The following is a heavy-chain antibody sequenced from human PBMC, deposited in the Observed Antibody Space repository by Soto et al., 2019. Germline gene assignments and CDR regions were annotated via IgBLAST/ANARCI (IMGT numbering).Heavy chain of an antibody. D-gene: IGHD1-26*01. Sequence: EVQLVESGGGLVQPGESLRLSCAASGFTFSSYWMTWVRQAPGKGLEWVANIKQDGSEKYYVDSVRGRFTMSRDNAKNSLYLQINSLRAEDTAVYYCARVVGATQMDFDYWGQGTLVTVSS. CDR2: IKQDGSEK. J-gene: IGHJ4*02. CDR1: GFTFSSYW. V-gene: IGHV3-7*01. CDR3: ARVVGATQMDFDY.